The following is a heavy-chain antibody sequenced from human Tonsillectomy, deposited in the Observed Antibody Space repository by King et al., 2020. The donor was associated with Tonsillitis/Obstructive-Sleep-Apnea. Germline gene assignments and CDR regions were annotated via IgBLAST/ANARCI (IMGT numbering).Heavy chain of an antibody. V-gene: IGHV3-23*04. Sequence: VQLVESGGGLVQPGGSLRPSCAASGFTFSSYAMSWVRQAPGKGLEWVSGIRGSGVSTYYADSVKGRFTISRDNSKNTLYLQMNNLRAEDTAVYYCAKDPPRGGVTGGRAFEIWGQGTMVTVSS. D-gene: IGHD3-16*01. CDR3: AKDPPRGGVTGGRAFEI. J-gene: IGHJ3*02. CDR2: IRGSGVST. CDR1: GFTFSSYA.